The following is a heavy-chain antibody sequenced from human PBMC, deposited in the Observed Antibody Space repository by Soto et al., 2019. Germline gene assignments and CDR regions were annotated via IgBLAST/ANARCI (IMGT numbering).Heavy chain of an antibody. Sequence: GGSLRLSCAASGFTFSTYCMHWVRQAPGKGLEWVAVISSDGTNKYYVDSVKGRFTISRDNSKNTLDLQINSLRTEDSAVYYCANDRVASSWYRFDYWCQGTLVTVSS. CDR3: ANDRVASSWYRFDY. CDR1: GFTFSTYC. V-gene: IGHV3-30*18. D-gene: IGHD6-13*01. J-gene: IGHJ4*02. CDR2: ISSDGTNK.